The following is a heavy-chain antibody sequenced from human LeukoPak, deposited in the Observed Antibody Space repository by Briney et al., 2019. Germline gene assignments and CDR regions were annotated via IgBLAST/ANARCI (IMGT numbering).Heavy chain of an antibody. J-gene: IGHJ4*02. CDR3: AKGGYYGESDY. V-gene: IGHV4-34*01. CDR1: GGSFSGYY. Sequence: PSETLSLTCAVYGGSFSGYYWSWIRQPPGKGLEWIGEINHSGSTNYNPSLKSRVTISVDTSKNQFSLKLSSVTAADTAVYYCAKGGYYGESDYWGQGTLVTVSS. D-gene: IGHD3-22*01. CDR2: INHSGST.